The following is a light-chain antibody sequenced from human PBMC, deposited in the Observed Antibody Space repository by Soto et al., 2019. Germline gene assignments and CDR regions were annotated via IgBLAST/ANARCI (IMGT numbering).Light chain of an antibody. CDR2: DVS. CDR3: SPYTTSSSRV. J-gene: IGLJ1*01. V-gene: IGLV2-14*01. CDR1: SSDVGGYNY. Sequence: QSALTQPASVSGSPGQSITISCTGTSSDVGGYNYVSWYQQHPGKAPKLMTYDVSNRPSGVSNRFSGSKSGNTASLTISGLQAEDEADYYCSPYTTSSSRVFGTGTKVTVL.